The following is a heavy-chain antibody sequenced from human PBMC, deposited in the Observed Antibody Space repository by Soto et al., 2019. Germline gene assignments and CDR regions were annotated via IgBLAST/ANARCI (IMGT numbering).Heavy chain of an antibody. D-gene: IGHD5-12*01. V-gene: IGHV4-59*01. Sequence: PSETLSLTCTVSGGSISSYYGSWIRQPPGKGLEWIGYIYYSGSTNYNPSLKSRVTISVDTSKNQFSLKLSSVTAADTAVYYCARIPRGYSGYPYYFDYWGQGTLVTVSS. CDR3: ARIPRGYSGYPYYFDY. J-gene: IGHJ4*02. CDR2: IYYSGST. CDR1: GGSISSYY.